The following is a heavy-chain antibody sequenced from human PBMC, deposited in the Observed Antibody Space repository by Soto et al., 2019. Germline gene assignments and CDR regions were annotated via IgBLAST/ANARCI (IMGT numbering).Heavy chain of an antibody. J-gene: IGHJ6*03. Sequence: QVQLVKSGGGLVKPGGSLRLSCAASGFTFSDYYMSWIRQAPGKGLEWVSYISSSGSTIYYADSVKGRFTISRDNAKNSLYLQMNSLRAEDTAVYYCARDRGDIVATIGYYYYYYMDVWGKGTTVTVSS. CDR2: ISSSGSTI. V-gene: IGHV3-11*01. D-gene: IGHD5-12*01. CDR1: GFTFSDYY. CDR3: ARDRGDIVATIGYYYYYYMDV.